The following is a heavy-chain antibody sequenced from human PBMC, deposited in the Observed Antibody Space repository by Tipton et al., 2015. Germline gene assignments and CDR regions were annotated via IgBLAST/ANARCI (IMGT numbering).Heavy chain of an antibody. CDR2: ISGSGEST. CDR3: ARISGYYFDY. Sequence: SLRLSCAASGFSFSNYAMSWVRRAPGKGLEWVSVISGSGESTNYADSVKGRFTFSRDNSKNTLYMQMNSLRAEDTAVYYCARISGYYFDYWGQGTLVTVSS. V-gene: IGHV3-23*01. D-gene: IGHD3-22*01. CDR1: GFSFSNYA. J-gene: IGHJ4*02.